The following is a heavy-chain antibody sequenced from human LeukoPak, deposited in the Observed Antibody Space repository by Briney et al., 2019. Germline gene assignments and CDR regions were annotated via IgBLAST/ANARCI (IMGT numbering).Heavy chain of an antibody. D-gene: IGHD2-15*01. CDR2: ISGSGSST. V-gene: IGHV3-23*01. CDR1: GFTFSIYA. J-gene: IGHJ4*02. Sequence: GGSLRLSCAASGFTFSIYAMTWVRQAPGKGLEWVSGISGSGSSTNYADSVKGRFTISRDNSKNTLYLQMNSLRAEDTAVYYCAKDRVCSGGSCYFDYWGQGTLITVSS. CDR3: AKDRVCSGGSCYFDY.